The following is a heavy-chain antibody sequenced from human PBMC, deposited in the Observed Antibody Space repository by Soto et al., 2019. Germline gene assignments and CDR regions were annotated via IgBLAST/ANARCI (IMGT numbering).Heavy chain of an antibody. CDR2: ISHSETT. V-gene: IGHV4-30-4*01. J-gene: IGHJ4*02. CDR3: AGFGVGDRDDK. CDR1: GSYITSGDYH. Sequence: QVRLQESGPGLVKASQTLSLTCSVSGSYITSGDYHWTWIRQAPGKGPEWIGYISHSETTYYSPALKNRIIISSDFSMNQFSLRLNSVTAADTAVYFCAGFGVGDRDDKWGQGTLVTVSS. D-gene: IGHD2-8*01.